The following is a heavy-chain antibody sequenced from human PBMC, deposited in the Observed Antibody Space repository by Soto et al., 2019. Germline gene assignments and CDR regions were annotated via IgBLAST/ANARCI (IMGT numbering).Heavy chain of an antibody. CDR2: ISAIIGNA. Sequence: ASVKVPCKASGYNVTSHGIRRMRQAPGQGLEWMGRISAIIGNANYAQKFQGRVTMTTDKSTSTAYMELSSLRSEDTAVYYCAFPIRENHGSGSMDVWGKGTTVTVSS. CDR1: GYNVTSHG. V-gene: IGHV1-18*01. D-gene: IGHD3-10*01. CDR3: AFPIRENHGSGSMDV. J-gene: IGHJ6*03.